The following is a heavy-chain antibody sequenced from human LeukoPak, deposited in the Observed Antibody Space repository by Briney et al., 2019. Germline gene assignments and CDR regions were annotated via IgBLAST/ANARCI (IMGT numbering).Heavy chain of an antibody. J-gene: IGHJ4*02. CDR2: IVVGSGNT. Sequence: TSVKVSCKASGFTFTSSAMQWVRQARGQRLEWIGWIVVGSGNTNYAQKFQERVTITRDMSTSTAYMELSSLRSEDTAVYYCAAGSKVATTFDYWGQGTLVTVSS. CDR1: GFTFTSSA. CDR3: AAGSKVATTFDY. V-gene: IGHV1-58*02. D-gene: IGHD5-12*01.